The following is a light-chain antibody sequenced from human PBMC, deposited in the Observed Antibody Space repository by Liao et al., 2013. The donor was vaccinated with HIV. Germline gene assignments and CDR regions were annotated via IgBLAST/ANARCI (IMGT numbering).Light chain of an antibody. Sequence: SYELTQPPSVSVAPGKTARITCGGDNIGSKSVHWYQLKPGQAPVVVNYYSGDRPSGSPERISGSNSGNMATLTISRVEAGDEADYYCQLWDRSSDHVVFGGGTKLTVL. V-gene: IGLV3-21*04. CDR3: QLWDRSSDHVV. CDR1: NIGSKS. J-gene: IGLJ2*01. CDR2: YSG.